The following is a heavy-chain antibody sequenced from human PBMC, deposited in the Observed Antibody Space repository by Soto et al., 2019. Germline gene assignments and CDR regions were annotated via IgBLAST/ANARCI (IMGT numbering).Heavy chain of an antibody. D-gene: IGHD3-10*02. CDR1: GFTFSMYT. CDR2: IDSSSNYI. V-gene: IGHV3-21*01. Sequence: EVQLVESGGGLVKPGGSLRLSCAASGFTFSMYTITWVHQVPGKGLEWVSSIDSSSNYIYYADSVKGRFTISRDNAKNSLYLQLNSLRAEDAAVYYCAREAHFYGRSDVFDIWGQGTMVTVSS. J-gene: IGHJ3*02. CDR3: AREAHFYGRSDVFDI.